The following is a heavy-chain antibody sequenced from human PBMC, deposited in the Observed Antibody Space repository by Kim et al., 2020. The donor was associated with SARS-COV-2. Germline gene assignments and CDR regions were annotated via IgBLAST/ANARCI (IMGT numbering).Heavy chain of an antibody. V-gene: IGHV3-9*01. J-gene: IGHJ6*02. CDR2: ISGNSGST. CDR3: AKDRGITAAAGSSYYYGMVV. CDR1: GFTFDDYA. Sequence: GGSLRLSCAASGFTFDDYAMHWVRQAPGKGLEWVSGISGNSGSTGYADSVKGRFTISRDNAKNSLYLQMNSLRAEDTALYYCAKDRGITAAAGSSYYYGMVVWGQGTTVTVSS. D-gene: IGHD6-13*01.